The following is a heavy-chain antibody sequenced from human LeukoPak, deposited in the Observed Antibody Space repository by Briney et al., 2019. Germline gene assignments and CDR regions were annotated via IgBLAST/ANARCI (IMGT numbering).Heavy chain of an antibody. CDR1: GFTFSSYG. J-gene: IGHJ4*02. Sequence: GRSLRLSCAASGFTFSSYGMHWVRQAPGKGPEWVAVISYDGSNKYYADSVKGRFTISRDNSKNTLYLQMNSLRAEDTAVYYCAKQGGYYDSSGFWEEYYFDYWGQGTLVTVSS. CDR2: ISYDGSNK. D-gene: IGHD3-22*01. V-gene: IGHV3-30*18. CDR3: AKQGGYYDSSGFWEEYYFDY.